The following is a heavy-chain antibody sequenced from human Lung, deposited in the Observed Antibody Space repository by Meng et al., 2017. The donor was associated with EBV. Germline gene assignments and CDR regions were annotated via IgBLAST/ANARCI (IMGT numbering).Heavy chain of an antibody. V-gene: IGHV4-30-2*01. J-gene: IGHJ4*02. CDR2: VYRSGST. CDR1: RCSISSDTSS. Sequence: QLQLHEPCAGLLTPSQTLSRTRAVSRCSISSDTSSWTWIRQRPGKGLGWIGFVYRSGSTYYNPSLKSRVIISVDRSNNQFSLELNSVSAADTAVYYCARAKWGHSYGSEALYFDHWGPGTLVTVSS. CDR3: ARAKWGHSYGSEALYFDH. D-gene: IGHD5-18*01.